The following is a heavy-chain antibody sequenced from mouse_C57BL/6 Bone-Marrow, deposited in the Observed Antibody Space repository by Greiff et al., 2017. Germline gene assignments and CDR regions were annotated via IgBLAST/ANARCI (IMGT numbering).Heavy chain of an antibody. CDR2: IYPGSGST. D-gene: IGHD2-4*01. Sequence: QVQLQQPGAELVKPGASVKMSCKASGYTFTSYWITWVKQRPGQGLEWIGDIYPGSGSTNYNEKFKSKATLTVDTSSSTAYMQLSSLTSEDSAVYYCAREGDYRENYYAMDYWGQGTSVTVSS. V-gene: IGHV1-55*01. J-gene: IGHJ4*01. CDR1: GYTFTSYW. CDR3: AREGDYRENYYAMDY.